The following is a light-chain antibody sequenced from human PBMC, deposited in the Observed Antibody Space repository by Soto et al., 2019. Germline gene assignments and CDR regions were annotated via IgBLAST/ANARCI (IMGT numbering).Light chain of an antibody. CDR2: GAS. V-gene: IGKV3-20*01. Sequence: EIVLTQSPGTLSLSPGERATLSCRASQSVSSNFLAWYQQKPGQAPRLLISGASNRATGIPDRFSGSGSGTDFTLTISRLEPEDFAVYYCQQYDNSPRKFGQGTKVDIK. CDR1: QSVSSNF. CDR3: QQYDNSPRK. J-gene: IGKJ1*01.